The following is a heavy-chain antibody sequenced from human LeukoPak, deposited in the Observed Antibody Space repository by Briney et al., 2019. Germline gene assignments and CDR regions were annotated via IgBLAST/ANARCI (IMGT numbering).Heavy chain of an antibody. CDR2: VSWDGTT. Sequence: GGSLRLSCAASGFTSEDYTMHWVRQAPGKTLEWVSLVSWDGTTYYTDSVKGRFTISRDNSKNSLYLQMDTLRSEDTAFYYCVKDLSYESSGYVFDYWGQGTLVTVSS. CDR3: VKDLSYESSGYVFDY. J-gene: IGHJ4*02. V-gene: IGHV3-43*01. D-gene: IGHD3-22*01. CDR1: GFTSEDYT.